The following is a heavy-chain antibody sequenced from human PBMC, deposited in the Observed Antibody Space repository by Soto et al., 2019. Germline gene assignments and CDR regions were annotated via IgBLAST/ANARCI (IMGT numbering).Heavy chain of an antibody. V-gene: IGHV3-48*02. J-gene: IGHJ5*02. D-gene: IGHD3-3*01. CDR1: GFTFSSYS. CDR3: ARDGSEGITIFGVVIIGWFDP. Sequence: GGSLRLSCAASGFTFSSYSMNWVRQAPGKGLEWVSYISSSSSTIYYADSVKGRFTISRDNAKNSLYLQMNSLRDEDTAVYYCARDGSEGITIFGVVIIGWFDPWGQGTLVTVSS. CDR2: ISSSSSTI.